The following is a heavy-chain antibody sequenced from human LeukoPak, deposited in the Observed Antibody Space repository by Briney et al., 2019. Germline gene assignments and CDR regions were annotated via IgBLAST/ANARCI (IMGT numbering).Heavy chain of an antibody. CDR1: GGPISGRSYD. CDR3: ARSGRDGYNSFGF. J-gene: IGHJ4*02. V-gene: IGHV4-39*01. CDR2: IYYSGST. Sequence: ASETLSLTCTVSGGPISGRSYDWGWIRQPAGKGLEWIGSIYYSGSTYYNPSLKSRVPISVDTSKNQFSLKLSSVTAADTAVYYCARSGRDGYNSFGFWGQGTLVTVSS. D-gene: IGHD5-24*01.